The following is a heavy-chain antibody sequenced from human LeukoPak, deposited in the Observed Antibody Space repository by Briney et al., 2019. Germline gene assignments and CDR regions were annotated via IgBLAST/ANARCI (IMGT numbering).Heavy chain of an antibody. Sequence: PSETLSLTCAVSGGSISSGGYSWSWIRQPPGKGLGWIGYIYHSGSTYYNPSLKSRVTISVDRSKNQFSLKLSSVTAADTAVYYCARAILWFGELPGYFDYWGQGTLVTVSS. CDR1: GGSISSGGYS. CDR2: IYHSGST. CDR3: ARAILWFGELPGYFDY. J-gene: IGHJ4*02. D-gene: IGHD3-10*01. V-gene: IGHV4-30-2*01.